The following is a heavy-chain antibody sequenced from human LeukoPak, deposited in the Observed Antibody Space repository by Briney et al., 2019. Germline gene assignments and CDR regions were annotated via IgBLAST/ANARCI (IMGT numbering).Heavy chain of an antibody. Sequence: GGSLRLSCAASGFSVADKYMSWVRQAPGTGLEWVSVIYSGGTTYYADSVLGRFTISRDYSDNTLYLQMNSLRVEDTAVYFCARGPYSDSSGPGAFDIWGQGTMVTVSS. CDR3: ARGPYSDSSGPGAFDI. V-gene: IGHV3-53*01. D-gene: IGHD6-6*01. CDR1: GFSVADKY. J-gene: IGHJ3*02. CDR2: IYSGGTT.